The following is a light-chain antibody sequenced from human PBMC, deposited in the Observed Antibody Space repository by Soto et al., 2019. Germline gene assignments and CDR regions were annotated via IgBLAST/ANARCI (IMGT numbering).Light chain of an antibody. CDR2: AAS. J-gene: IGKJ2*01. CDR1: QSISGY. Sequence: DIHMTQSPSSLSASVGDRVIITCRASQSISGYLSWYYQRPGKAPKLLISAASTLQSGVPSRFSGSGSGTDFTLTISSLQPEDSATYYCRQSYTVPYTFGQGTKLEVK. V-gene: IGKV1-39*01. CDR3: RQSYTVPYT.